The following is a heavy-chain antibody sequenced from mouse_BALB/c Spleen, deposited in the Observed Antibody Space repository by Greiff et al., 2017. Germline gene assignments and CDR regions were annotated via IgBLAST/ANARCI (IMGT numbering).Heavy chain of an antibody. D-gene: IGHD2-3*01. Sequence: QVHVKQSGADLVKPGASVKLSCKASGYTFTSYYMYWVKQRPGQGLEWIGEINPSNGGTNFNEKFKSKATLTVDKSSSTAYMQLSSLTSEDSAVYYCTMGDGYYWGQGTTLTVSS. CDR1: GYTFTSYY. CDR3: TMGDGYY. J-gene: IGHJ2*01. V-gene: IGHV1S16*01. CDR2: INPSNGGT.